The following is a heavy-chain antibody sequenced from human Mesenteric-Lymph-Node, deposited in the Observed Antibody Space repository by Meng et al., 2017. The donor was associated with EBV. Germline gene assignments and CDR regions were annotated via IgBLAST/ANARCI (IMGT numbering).Heavy chain of an antibody. CDR1: GYTFTTHG. CDR2: ISPYNDNT. V-gene: IGHV1-18*01. D-gene: IGHD6-13*01. J-gene: IGHJ4*02. CDR3: ARSFAAAAKFDY. Sequence: QANLVQAGAEVKKPGASVKVSCKASGYTFTTHGISWVRQAPGQGLEWMGWISPYNDNTNSAQKFQGRVTMTIDTSTRTAYLELRSLRADDTAMYYCARSFAAAAKFDYWGQGTLVTVSS.